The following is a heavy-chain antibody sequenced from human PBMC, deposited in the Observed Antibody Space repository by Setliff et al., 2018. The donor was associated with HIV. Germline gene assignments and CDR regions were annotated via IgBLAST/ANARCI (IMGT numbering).Heavy chain of an antibody. CDR1: GFTFSAYA. J-gene: IGHJ4*02. CDR2: ISDSGTYT. V-gene: IGHV3-23*01. D-gene: IGHD2-21*01. Sequence: GGSLRLSCAASGFTFSAYAMSWVRQAPGKGLEWVSVISDSGTYTYYSDSVRGRFTISRDNPKNTLYLQMNSLRAEDTAVYYCAKDCGGECYAPDYWGQGTLVTVSS. CDR3: AKDCGGECYAPDY.